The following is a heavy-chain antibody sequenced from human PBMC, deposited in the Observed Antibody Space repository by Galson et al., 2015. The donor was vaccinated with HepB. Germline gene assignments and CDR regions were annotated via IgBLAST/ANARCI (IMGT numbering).Heavy chain of an antibody. J-gene: IGHJ4*02. CDR1: GFTFEDHG. D-gene: IGHD3-10*02. V-gene: IGHV3-9*01. CDR2: IGPNGQTK. CDR3: VKRMLGQWCFDD. Sequence: SLRLSCAVSGFTFEDHGMHWVRQAPGKGLEWVAGIGPNGQTKIYVDSVKGRFTISRDNAKNSLYLQMDSLRPEDTAFYYCVKRMLGQWCFDDWGQGTLVTISS.